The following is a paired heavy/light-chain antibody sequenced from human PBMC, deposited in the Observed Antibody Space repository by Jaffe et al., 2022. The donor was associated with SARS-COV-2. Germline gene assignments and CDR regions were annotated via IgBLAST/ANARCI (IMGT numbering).Light chain of an antibody. Sequence: QSALTQPASVSGSPGQSITISCTGTSSDVGGYDYVSWYQQHPGKAPKLLIYDVTNRPSGVSNRFSGSKSGNTASLTISGLQAEDEADYYCSSYTSTSTLYVFGTGTKVTVL. CDR1: SSDVGGYDY. J-gene: IGLJ1*01. V-gene: IGLV2-14*01. CDR2: DVT. CDR3: SSYTSTSTLYV.
Heavy chain of an antibody. Sequence: EVQLVESGGGQVRPGGSLRLSCAASGFTFSRNTINWVRQAPGKGLEWVSSISSGSTYIYYADSVKGRFTISRDNAKNSLYLQMNSLRAEDTAVYYCTTSYYHDTPPFYRPHYYYYYYMDVWGKGTTVTVSS. CDR1: GFTFSRNT. D-gene: IGHD3-22*01. V-gene: IGHV3-21*02. CDR2: ISSGSTYI. J-gene: IGHJ6*03. CDR3: TTSYYHDTPPFYRPHYYYYYYMDV.